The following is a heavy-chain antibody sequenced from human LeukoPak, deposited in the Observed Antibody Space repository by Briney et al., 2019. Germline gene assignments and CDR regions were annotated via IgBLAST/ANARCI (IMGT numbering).Heavy chain of an antibody. D-gene: IGHD6-13*01. CDR2: ISYDGSNK. CDR3: ARDPSPNPLYSISWYYFDY. CDR1: GFTFRRYA. V-gene: IGHV3-30*04. Sequence: GGSLRLSCAASGFTFRRYAMHWVRQAPGKGLEWVAVISYDGSNKYYADSVKGRFTISRDNSKNTLYLQMNSLRAEDTAVYYCARDPSPNPLYSISWYYFDYWGQGTLVTVSS. J-gene: IGHJ4*02.